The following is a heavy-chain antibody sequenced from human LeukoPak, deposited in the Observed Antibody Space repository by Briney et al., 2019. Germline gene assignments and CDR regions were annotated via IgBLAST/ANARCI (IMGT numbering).Heavy chain of an antibody. CDR1: GGSISSYY. CDR3: ARLESSH. D-gene: IGHD1-1*01. J-gene: IGHJ4*02. CDR2: IYYSGST. Sequence: SETLSLTCTVSGGSISSYYWSWIRQPPGKGLEWIGYIYYSGSTNYNPSLKSRVTISVDTSKNQFSLKLSSVTAADTAVYYCARLESSHWGQGTLVTVSS. V-gene: IGHV4-59*08.